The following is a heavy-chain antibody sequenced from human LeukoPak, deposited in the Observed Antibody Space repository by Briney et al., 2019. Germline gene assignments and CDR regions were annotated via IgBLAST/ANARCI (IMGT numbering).Heavy chain of an antibody. CDR1: GFTVSSNY. CDR3: ARVAGSWPVVTY. J-gene: IGHJ4*02. Sequence: GGSLRLSCAVSGFTVSSNYMSWVRQAPGKGLEWVSIIYSGGSTYYADSVKDRFTISRDNSKNTLYLQMNSLRAEDTAVYYCARVAGSWPVVTYWGQGTLVTVSS. D-gene: IGHD2-21*02. V-gene: IGHV3-66*01. CDR2: IYSGGST.